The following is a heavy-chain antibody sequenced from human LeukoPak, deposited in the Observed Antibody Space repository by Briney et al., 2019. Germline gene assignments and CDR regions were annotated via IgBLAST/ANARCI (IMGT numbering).Heavy chain of an antibody. CDR3: ARHSRSAYTGYENAFDI. CDR1: GDSISSSSYC. J-gene: IGHJ3*02. CDR2: IYNSANT. D-gene: IGHD5-12*01. Sequence: SETLSLTYTVSGDSISSSSYCWAWIRQPPGKGLEWIGNIYNSANTHYNPSLKTRITMSVDTSKNQFSLKLNSVTAADTGIYYCARHSRSAYTGYENAFDIWGQGTMVTVSS. V-gene: IGHV4-39*01.